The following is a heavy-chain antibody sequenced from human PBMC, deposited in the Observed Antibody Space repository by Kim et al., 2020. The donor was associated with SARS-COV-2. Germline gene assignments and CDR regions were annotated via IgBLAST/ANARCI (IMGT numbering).Heavy chain of an antibody. J-gene: IGHJ4*02. D-gene: IGHD3-10*01. CDR3: AKEFGIMD. V-gene: IGHV3-30*02. Sequence: GSNKYYADSVKGRFTISRDNSKNTLYLQMNSLRAEDTAVYYCAKEFGIMDWGQGTLVTVSS. CDR2: GSNK.